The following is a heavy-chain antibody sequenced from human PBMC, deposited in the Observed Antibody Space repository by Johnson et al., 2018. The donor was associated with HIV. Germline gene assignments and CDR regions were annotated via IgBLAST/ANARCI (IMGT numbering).Heavy chain of an antibody. CDR2: ISYDGGNK. Sequence: VQLLESGGGVVQPGGSLRLSCAASGFTVSSNEMSWVRQAPGKGLEWVAIISYDGGNKYCADSVKCRFIISRDNARNTLYLQMNSLRTEDTAVYYCARDREYGLAWGWTLDIWGQGTMVIVSS. J-gene: IGHJ3*02. CDR3: ARDREYGLAWGWTLDI. V-gene: IGHV3-30*03. CDR1: GFTVSSNE. D-gene: IGHD2/OR15-2a*01.